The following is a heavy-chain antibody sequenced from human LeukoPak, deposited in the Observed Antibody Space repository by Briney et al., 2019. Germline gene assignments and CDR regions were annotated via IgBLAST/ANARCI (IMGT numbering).Heavy chain of an antibody. V-gene: IGHV4-59*01. D-gene: IGHD6-6*01. Sequence: PSETLSLTCTVSGGSISSYYWSWIRQPPGKGLEWIGYIYYSGSTNYNPSLKSRVTISVDTSKNQFSLKLSSVTAADTAVYYCARGPEYSSPYYFDYWGQGTLVTVSS. CDR1: GGSISSYY. J-gene: IGHJ4*02. CDR2: IYYSGST. CDR3: ARGPEYSSPYYFDY.